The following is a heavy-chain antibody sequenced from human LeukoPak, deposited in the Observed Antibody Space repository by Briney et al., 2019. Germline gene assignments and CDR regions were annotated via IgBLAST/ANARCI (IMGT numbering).Heavy chain of an antibody. CDR1: GFAFSSYA. Sequence: PGGSLRLSCAASGFAFSSYAMSWVRQAPGKGLEWVSAISGSGGGTHYADSVQGRFTISRDNSKNALYLQMNSLRAEDTAVYYCAKAGYCSGGSCYRGFDYWGQGTLVTVSS. D-gene: IGHD2-15*01. CDR3: AKAGYCSGGSCYRGFDY. CDR2: ISGSGGGT. V-gene: IGHV3-23*01. J-gene: IGHJ4*02.